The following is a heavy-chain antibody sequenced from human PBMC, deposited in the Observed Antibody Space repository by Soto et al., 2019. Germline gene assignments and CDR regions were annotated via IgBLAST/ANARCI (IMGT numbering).Heavy chain of an antibody. V-gene: IGHV3-7*01. D-gene: IGHD5-18*01. CDR1: GFTFRNYW. CDR3: ARDGSGYSTD. Sequence: EVQLVESGGGLVQPGGYLRLSCVASGFTFRNYWMGWLRQAPGKGLEWVANTNQDGRERYSVDSVKGRFTISRDNAKNSMHLQMNSLRAEDTAVYYCARDGSGYSTDWGQGTLVTVSS. CDR2: TNQDGRER. J-gene: IGHJ4*02.